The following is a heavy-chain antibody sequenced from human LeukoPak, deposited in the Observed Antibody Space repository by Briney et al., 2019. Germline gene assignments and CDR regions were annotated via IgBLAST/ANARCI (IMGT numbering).Heavy chain of an antibody. D-gene: IGHD2-2*01. Sequence: ASVKVSCKASGCTFTSDGISWVRQAPGQGLEWMGWISAYNGNTNYAQKLQGRVTMTTDTSTSTAYMELRSLRSDDTAVYYCARVRGYCSSTSCYGENWFDPWGQGTLVTVSS. CDR2: ISAYNGNT. J-gene: IGHJ5*02. CDR3: ARVRGYCSSTSCYGENWFDP. CDR1: GCTFTSDG. V-gene: IGHV1-18*04.